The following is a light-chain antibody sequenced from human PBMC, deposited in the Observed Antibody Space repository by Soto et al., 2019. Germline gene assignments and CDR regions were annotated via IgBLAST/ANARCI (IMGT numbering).Light chain of an antibody. J-gene: IGKJ1*01. CDR3: QQLFDSPIT. CDR2: AAS. V-gene: IGKV1-9*01. CDR1: QGISSY. Sequence: DLQMAPFPSTLSASVGGRVTITCRASQGISSYLAWYQKKPGKAPKLLIYAASTLQSGVPSRFSATVSGTEFSLTITSLQPEDFATYYCQQLFDSPITFGQGTKVDIK.